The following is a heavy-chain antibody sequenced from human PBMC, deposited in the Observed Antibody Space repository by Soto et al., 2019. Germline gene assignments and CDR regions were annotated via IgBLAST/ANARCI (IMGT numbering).Heavy chain of an antibody. D-gene: IGHD2-15*01. V-gene: IGHV1-58*01. Sequence: SVKVSCKASGFTFTSSAVQWVRQARGQRLEWIGWIVVGSGNTNYAQKFQERVTITRDMSTSTAYMELSSLRSEDTAVYYCAATCSGGSCYPLAFDYWGQGTLVTVSS. CDR1: GFTFTSSA. CDR2: IVVGSGNT. J-gene: IGHJ4*02. CDR3: AATCSGGSCYPLAFDY.